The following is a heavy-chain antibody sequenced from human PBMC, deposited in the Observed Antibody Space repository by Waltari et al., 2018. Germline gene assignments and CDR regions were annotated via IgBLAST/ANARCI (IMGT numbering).Heavy chain of an antibody. V-gene: IGHV3-53*02. Sequence: EVQLVETGGGLIQPGGSLRLSCAASGFTVSRNYMSWVRTAPGQGLEWVSVIYSGGSTYYADSVKGRFTISRDNSKNTLYLQMNSLRAEDTAVYYCARDQGGLRAEYFQHWGQGTLVTVSS. CDR2: IYSGGST. D-gene: IGHD3-16*01. CDR3: ARDQGGLRAEYFQH. CDR1: GFTVSRNY. J-gene: IGHJ1*01.